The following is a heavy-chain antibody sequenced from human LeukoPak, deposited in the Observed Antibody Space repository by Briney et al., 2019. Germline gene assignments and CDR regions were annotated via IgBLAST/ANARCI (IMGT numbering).Heavy chain of an antibody. Sequence: GGSLRLSCEGSGFSFSSYWMTWVRQSPGKGPEWVANIKQDESERYTVDSVKGRFTISRDNAKNSVYLQMNSLRAEDTALYYCARLSAYYYGSYFYYYMDVWGKGTTVTVSS. D-gene: IGHD3-10*01. V-gene: IGHV3-7*01. CDR2: IKQDESER. CDR1: GFSFSSYW. J-gene: IGHJ6*03. CDR3: ARLSAYYYGSYFYYYMDV.